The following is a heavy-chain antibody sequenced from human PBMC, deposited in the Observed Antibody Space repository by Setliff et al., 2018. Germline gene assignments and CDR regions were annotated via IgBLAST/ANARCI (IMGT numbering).Heavy chain of an antibody. CDR1: GDSFSDYY. V-gene: IGHV4-34*01. D-gene: IGHD2-2*01. CDR3: ARGRMRGSCSGPSCTYDPFDI. J-gene: IGHJ3*02. Sequence: SETLSLTCAVYGDSFSDYYWSWIRQPPGKGLEWIEEINHRGSTNYSPSLRSRVTMSVDSSKKQLSLKLTTVTAADTAAYYCARGRMRGSCSGPSCTYDPFDIWGQGTPVTVSS. CDR2: INHRGST.